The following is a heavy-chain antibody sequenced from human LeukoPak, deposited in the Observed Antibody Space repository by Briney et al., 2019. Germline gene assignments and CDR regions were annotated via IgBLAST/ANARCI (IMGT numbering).Heavy chain of an antibody. CDR2: INHSGST. CDR1: GGSFSGYY. CDR3: ARATPATRWFGD. Sequence: SETLSLTCAVYGGSFSGYYWSWIRQPPGKGLEWIGEINHSGSTNYNPSLKSRVTISVDTSKNQFSLKLSSVTAAHTAVYYCARATPATRWFGDWGQGTLATVSS. V-gene: IGHV4-34*01. J-gene: IGHJ4*02. D-gene: IGHD3-10*01.